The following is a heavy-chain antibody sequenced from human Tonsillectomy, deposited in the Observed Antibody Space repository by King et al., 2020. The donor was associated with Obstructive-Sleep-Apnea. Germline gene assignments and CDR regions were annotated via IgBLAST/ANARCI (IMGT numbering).Heavy chain of an antibody. Sequence: SGFTWGDDAMSWFRQAPGKGRGGVGLMSSKADGGATEYAAAVKGRFTISSDDSKRIAYLQMNSLNTEDTAVYYCTRDIMRAYYYGSGSYFGIDYWGQGTLVTVSS. CDR3: TRDIMRAYYYGSGSYFGIDY. CDR2: MSSKADGGAT. V-gene: IGHV3-49*03. CDR1: GFTWGDDA. D-gene: IGHD3-10*01. J-gene: IGHJ4*02.